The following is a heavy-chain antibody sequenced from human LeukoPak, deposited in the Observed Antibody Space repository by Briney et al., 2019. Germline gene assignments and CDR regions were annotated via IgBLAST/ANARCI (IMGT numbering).Heavy chain of an antibody. D-gene: IGHD1-26*01. Sequence: SETLSLTCTVSGGSISSYYWSWIRQPAGKGLERIGRIYTSGSTNYNASLKSRVSVSVDTSKNQFSLKLSSVTAADTAVFYCARENSGSYREFDYWGQGTLVTVSS. CDR2: IYTSGST. V-gene: IGHV4-4*07. CDR1: GGSISSYY. CDR3: ARENSGSYREFDY. J-gene: IGHJ4*02.